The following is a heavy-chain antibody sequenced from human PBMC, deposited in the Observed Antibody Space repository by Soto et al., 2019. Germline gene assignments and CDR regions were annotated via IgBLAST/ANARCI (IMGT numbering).Heavy chain of an antibody. V-gene: IGHV1-8*01. CDR3: ARVYGAGTFDF. CDR1: GYTFSSYD. J-gene: IGHJ5*01. Sequence: QVLLVQSGAEVKKPGASVKVSCKASGYTFSSYDIHWVRQATGHGLEWMGWMNPNSGNTGYAQNLRGRVTMTRNTAISTADMELSSLRSEDTAIYYFARVYGAGTFDFWGQGTRVTVSS. D-gene: IGHD3-10*01. CDR2: MNPNSGNT.